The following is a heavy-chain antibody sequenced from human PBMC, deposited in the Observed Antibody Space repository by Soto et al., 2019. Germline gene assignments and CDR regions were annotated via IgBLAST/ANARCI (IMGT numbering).Heavy chain of an antibody. V-gene: IGHV3-23*01. J-gene: IGHJ5*02. CDR1: GFTFSSYA. Sequence: EVQLLESGGGLVQPGGSLRLSCAASGFTFSSYAMSWVRQAPGKGLEWVSAISGSGGSTYYADSVKGRFTISRDNSKNTLYLQMTSLRAEDTAVYYCAKDLPADLFGVVIKGVTLRFDPWGQGTLVTVSS. D-gene: IGHD3-3*01. CDR3: AKDLPADLFGVVIKGVTLRFDP. CDR2: ISGSGGST.